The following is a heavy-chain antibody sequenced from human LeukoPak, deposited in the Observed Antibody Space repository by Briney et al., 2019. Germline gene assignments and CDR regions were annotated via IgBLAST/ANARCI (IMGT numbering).Heavy chain of an antibody. D-gene: IGHD3-22*01. V-gene: IGHV4-61*01. CDR2: ISYSGST. CDR3: ARAWDSSGYRGAFHI. CDR1: GDPVSSESYY. Sequence: SETLSLTCTVSGDPVSSESYYWSWIRQPPGKGLEWLGYISYSGSTNYNPSLKSRVTISVETSKKQISLKLSSVTAADTAVYYCARAWDSSGYRGAFHIWAKGQWSPSLQ. J-gene: IGHJ3*02.